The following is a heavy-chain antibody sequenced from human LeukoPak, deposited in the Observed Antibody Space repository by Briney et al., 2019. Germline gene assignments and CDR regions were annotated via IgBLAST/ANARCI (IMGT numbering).Heavy chain of an antibody. CDR2: IWYDGSNK. J-gene: IGHJ4*02. Sequence: GGSLRLSCAASGFTVSSSYMSWVRQAPGKGLEWVAVIWYDGSNKYYADSVKGRFTISRDNSKNTLYLQMNSLRAEDTAVYYCARATGYSYGLDYWGQGTLVTVSS. CDR1: GFTVSSSY. D-gene: IGHD5-18*01. V-gene: IGHV3-33*08. CDR3: ARATGYSYGLDY.